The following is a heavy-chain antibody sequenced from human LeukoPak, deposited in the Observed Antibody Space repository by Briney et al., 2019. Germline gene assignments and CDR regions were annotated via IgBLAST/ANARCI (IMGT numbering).Heavy chain of an antibody. J-gene: IGHJ6*02. D-gene: IGHD6-6*01. Sequence: PGGSLRLSCAASGFTFRDYYMNWIRKAPGKGLEWLSSISSIGTYTNYADSVKGRFTISRDDAKNSLFLQMNSLRAEDTAVYYCAKYSISSNYYYGMDVWGQGTTVTVSS. CDR2: ISSIGTYT. CDR3: AKYSISSNYYYGMDV. V-gene: IGHV3-11*06. CDR1: GFTFRDYY.